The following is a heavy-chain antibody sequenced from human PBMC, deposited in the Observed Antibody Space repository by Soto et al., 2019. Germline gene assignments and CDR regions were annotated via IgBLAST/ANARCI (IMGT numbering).Heavy chain of an antibody. J-gene: IGHJ6*02. D-gene: IGHD6-13*01. CDR1: GYSFTSYC. V-gene: IGHV5-51*01. CDR2: IYPGDSDT. CDR3: AKTAAGGKNYYGMDV. Sequence: VESLKISCKGSGYSFTSYCIGWARQMPGKGLEWMGIIYPGDSDTRYSPSFQGQVTISADKSISTAYLQWSSLKASDTAMYYCAKTAAGGKNYYGMDVWGQGTTVTVS.